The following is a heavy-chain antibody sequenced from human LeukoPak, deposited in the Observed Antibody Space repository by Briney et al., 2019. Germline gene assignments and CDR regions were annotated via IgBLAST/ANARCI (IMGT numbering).Heavy chain of an antibody. CDR3: AKDTGANIAVAGMYLAGWVRPRFDP. CDR1: GFTFYDYA. Sequence: GGSLRLSCADSGFTFYDYAMQGVRHAPGKGVEWGSGIRWDSGSIVYADSVKGRFTISRDNAKNSLYLQMNSLRAEDTALYYCAKDTGANIAVAGMYLAGWVRPRFDPWGQGTLVTVSS. J-gene: IGHJ5*02. V-gene: IGHV3-9*01. CDR2: IRWDSGSI. D-gene: IGHD6-19*01.